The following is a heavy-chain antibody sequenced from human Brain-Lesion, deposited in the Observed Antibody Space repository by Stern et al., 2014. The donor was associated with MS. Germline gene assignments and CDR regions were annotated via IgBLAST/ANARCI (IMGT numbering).Heavy chain of an antibody. V-gene: IGHV5-51*01. CDR1: GYRFTSNW. D-gene: IGHD6-6*01. CDR2: IWAGDSDT. Sequence: VHLVQSGAEVKKPGESLKISCKGSGYRFTSNWIGWGRQMPGQGMEWMGIIWAGDSDTSSSPSFQGQVTIAADKSISTAYLQWSSLQASDTAMYYCARRGDSSSSGFDYWGQGTLVIVSS. J-gene: IGHJ4*02. CDR3: ARRGDSSSSGFDY.